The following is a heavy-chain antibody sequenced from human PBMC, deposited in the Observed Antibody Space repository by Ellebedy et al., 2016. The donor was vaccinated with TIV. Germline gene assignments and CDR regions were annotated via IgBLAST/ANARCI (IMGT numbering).Heavy chain of an antibody. J-gene: IGHJ6*02. CDR3: ARVRSASDPRASGWYLYYYFGMDV. D-gene: IGHD6-19*01. Sequence: GESLKISXAASGFTFSSYWMSWVRQAPGKGLEWVANIKQDGSEKYYVDSLKGRFTISRDNAKNSLYLQMDSLRAEDAAVYYCARVRSASDPRASGWYLYYYFGMDVWGQGTTVTVSS. CDR2: IKQDGSEK. CDR1: GFTFSSYW. V-gene: IGHV3-7*01.